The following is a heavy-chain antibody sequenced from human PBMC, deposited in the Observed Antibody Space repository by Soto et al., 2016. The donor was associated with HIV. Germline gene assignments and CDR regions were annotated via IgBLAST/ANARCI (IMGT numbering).Heavy chain of an antibody. J-gene: IGHJ4*02. V-gene: IGHV1-2*02. CDR1: AYTFTGYY. CDR3: AGGSYSGNYLGAFYFDY. D-gene: IGHD1-26*01. CDR2: INPNSGDT. Sequence: QVQLVQSGAEVRKPGASVKVSCKASAYTFTGYYMHWVRQAPGQGLEWMGWINPNSGDTNYAQKFQGRVTMTRDMSISTAYMELSRLRSDDTAVYYCAGGSYSGNYLGAFYFDYWGQGTLVTVSS.